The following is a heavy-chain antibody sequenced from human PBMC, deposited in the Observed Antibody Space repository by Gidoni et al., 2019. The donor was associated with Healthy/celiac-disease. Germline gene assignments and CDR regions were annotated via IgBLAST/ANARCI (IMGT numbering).Heavy chain of an antibody. CDR1: GFTFDDYA. V-gene: IGHV3-9*01. Sequence: EVQLVESGGGLVQPGRSLRLSCAASGFTFDDYAMHGVRQAPGKGLEWVSGISWNSGSIGYADSVKGRFTISRDNAKNSLYLQMNSLRAEDTALYYCAKTAKQLVSGYYYGMDVWGQGTTVTVSS. J-gene: IGHJ6*02. CDR2: ISWNSGSI. D-gene: IGHD6-6*01. CDR3: AKTAKQLVSGYYYGMDV.